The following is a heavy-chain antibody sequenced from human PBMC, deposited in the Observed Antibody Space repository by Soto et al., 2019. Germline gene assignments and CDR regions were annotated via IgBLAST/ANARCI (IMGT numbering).Heavy chain of an antibody. D-gene: IGHD3-3*01. Sequence: QVQLGQSGAELKKPGSSVKVSCKASGGPFSSYAINWVRQAPGQGLQWMGGIIPIFGEPKYAQKFQGRLTITADMSASTAYMELSSLRSDDTALYFCARGSSSSIINGFESWGQGTQVTVSS. CDR2: IIPIFGEP. CDR1: GGPFSSYA. CDR3: ARGSSSSIINGFES. J-gene: IGHJ5*01. V-gene: IGHV1-69*06.